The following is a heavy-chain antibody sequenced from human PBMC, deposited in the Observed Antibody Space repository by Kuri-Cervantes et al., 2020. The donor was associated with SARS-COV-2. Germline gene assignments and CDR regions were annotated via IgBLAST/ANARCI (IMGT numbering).Heavy chain of an antibody. D-gene: IGHD5-18*01. CDR2: ISSSSSYI. V-gene: IGHV3-21*01. CDR3: ARTWIQLWLLDY. J-gene: IGHJ4*02. Sequence: GGSLRLSCAASGFTFSSYSMNWVRQAPGKGLEWVSSISSSSSYIYYADSVKGRSTISRDNAKNSLYLQMNSLRAEDTAVYYCARTWIQLWLLDYWGQGTLVTVSS. CDR1: GFTFSSYS.